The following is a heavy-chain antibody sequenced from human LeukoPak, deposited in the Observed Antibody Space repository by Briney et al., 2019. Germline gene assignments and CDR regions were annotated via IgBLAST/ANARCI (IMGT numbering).Heavy chain of an antibody. Sequence: PSENVSLTCSVYAGSFNGYYWSWIRHPPGKEREWIMKINHSGTTNYNPSLNRRATISGDKCKNQFCLKLSSVTAPDTAVYYCARGHLSHDSSGYLHYWGQGTLVTVSS. J-gene: IGHJ4*02. CDR1: AGSFNGYY. V-gene: IGHV4-34*01. D-gene: IGHD3-22*01. CDR3: ARGHLSHDSSGYLHY. CDR2: INHSGTT.